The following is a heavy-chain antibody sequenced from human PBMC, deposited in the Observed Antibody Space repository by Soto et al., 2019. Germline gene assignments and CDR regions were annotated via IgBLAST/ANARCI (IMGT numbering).Heavy chain of an antibody. CDR1: GFTFSSYS. CDR2: ISSSSSYI. CDR3: ARVYDSSGYYDY. J-gene: IGHJ4*02. D-gene: IGHD3-22*01. Sequence: PGGSLRLSCAASGFTFSSYSMNWVRQAPGKGLEWVSSISSSSSYIYYADPVKGRFTISRDNAKNSLYLQMNSLRAEDTAVYYCARVYDSSGYYDYWGQGTLVTVSS. V-gene: IGHV3-21*01.